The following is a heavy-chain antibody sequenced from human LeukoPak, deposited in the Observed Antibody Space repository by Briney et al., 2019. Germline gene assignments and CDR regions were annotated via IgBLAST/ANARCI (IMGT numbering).Heavy chain of an antibody. J-gene: IGHJ4*02. CDR1: GYTFTSYG. V-gene: IGHV1-18*01. D-gene: IGHD3-22*01. CDR2: ISAYNGNT. Sequence: ASVKVSCKASGYTFTSYGISWVRQAPGQGLEWMGWISAYNGNTNYAQKLQGRVTMTTDTSTSTAYMELRSLRSDDTAVYYCARSYDSSGYYGDYFDYWGQGALVTVSS. CDR3: ARSYDSSGYYGDYFDY.